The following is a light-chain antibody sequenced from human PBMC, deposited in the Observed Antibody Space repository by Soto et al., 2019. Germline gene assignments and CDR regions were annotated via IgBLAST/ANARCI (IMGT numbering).Light chain of an antibody. CDR3: AAWDDSLNAVV. V-gene: IGLV1-36*01. CDR1: GSNVGNND. CDR2: YDD. Sequence: QSVVTQPPSVSEAPRQRVIISCSGSGSNVGNNDVSWYQQLPGKTPKLLIYYDDLVTSGVSDRFSGSKSGTSASLAISGLQSEDEADYYCAAWDDSLNAVVFGGGTKLTVL. J-gene: IGLJ2*01.